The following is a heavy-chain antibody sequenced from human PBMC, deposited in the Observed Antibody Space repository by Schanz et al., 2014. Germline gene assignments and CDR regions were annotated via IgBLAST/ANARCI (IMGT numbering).Heavy chain of an antibody. CDR2: IKQDGSEK. Sequence: EVQLVESGGGLVQPGGSLRLSCAASGFIFSNSWMSWVRQAPGKGLEWVANIKQDGSEKYHVDSVKGRFTISRDNAKNSLYLQMNSLTAEDTAVYYCARGVRIDYWGQGTLVTVSS. D-gene: IGHD3-3*01. CDR1: GFIFSNSW. CDR3: ARGVRIDY. V-gene: IGHV3-7*01. J-gene: IGHJ4*02.